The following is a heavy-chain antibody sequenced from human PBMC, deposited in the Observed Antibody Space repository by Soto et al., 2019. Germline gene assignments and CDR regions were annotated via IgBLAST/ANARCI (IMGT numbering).Heavy chain of an antibody. Sequence: QVHLVQSGAAVKKPGASVKVSCKASGYTFENYYVHWVRQAPGQGLEWLAMIDPTGGRTTCAQKFQDRVTVTRDTSTSTVYMELSSLRSNDAALYYCARELQFPPQETGMDVWGQGTTVTVSS. CDR3: ARELQFPPQETGMDV. J-gene: IGHJ6*02. D-gene: IGHD2-15*01. V-gene: IGHV1-46*02. CDR1: GYTFENYY. CDR2: IDPTGGRT.